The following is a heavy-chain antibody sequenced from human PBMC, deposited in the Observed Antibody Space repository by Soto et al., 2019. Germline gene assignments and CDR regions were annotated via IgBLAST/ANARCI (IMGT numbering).Heavy chain of an antibody. CDR3: AKRSAYNFRDPLDD. CDR2: ISASAGST. Sequence: GSLRPAGTASGSTFSNYAMTWVRQAPGKGLEWVAVISASAGSTYYGNSVKVRFTISRDNFRDTLYLQMNNLRVEDTALYYCAKRSAYNFRDPLDDWGQGTLVTVYS. V-gene: IGHV3-23*01. J-gene: IGHJ4*02. D-gene: IGHD3-3*01. CDR1: GSTFSNYA.